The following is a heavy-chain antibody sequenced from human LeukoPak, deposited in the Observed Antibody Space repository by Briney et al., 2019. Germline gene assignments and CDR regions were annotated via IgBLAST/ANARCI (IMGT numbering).Heavy chain of an antibody. V-gene: IGHV3-30*18. CDR3: AKDPGYYYDSGYFDY. J-gene: IGHJ4*02. CDR2: ISYDGSNK. D-gene: IGHD3-22*01. Sequence: GGSLRLSCAASGSTFSSYGMHWVRQAPGKGLEWVAVISYDGSNKYYADSVGGRFTISRDNSKNTLYLQMNSLRAEDTAVYYCAKDPGYYYDSGYFDYWGQGTLVTVSS. CDR1: GSTFSSYG.